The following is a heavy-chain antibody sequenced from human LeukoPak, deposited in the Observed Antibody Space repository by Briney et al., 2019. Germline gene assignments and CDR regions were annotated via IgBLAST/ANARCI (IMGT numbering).Heavy chain of an antibody. J-gene: IGHJ4*02. D-gene: IGHD2-21*01. Sequence: GGSLRLSCAASGFTFSSYAMSWVRQAPGKGLEWVSAISGSGGSTYYADSVKGRFTISRDNSKNTLYLQMNSLRAEDTAVYYCAKRNIVVVIDMDYFDYWGQGTLVTVSS. V-gene: IGHV3-23*01. CDR2: ISGSGGST. CDR1: GFTFSSYA. CDR3: AKRNIVVVIDMDYFDY.